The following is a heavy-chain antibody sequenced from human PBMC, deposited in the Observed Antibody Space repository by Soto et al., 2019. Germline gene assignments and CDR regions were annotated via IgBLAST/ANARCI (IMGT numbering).Heavy chain of an antibody. CDR3: AKDPRYTDMVS. CDR2: IYSDGTT. CDR1: GFTVSSNY. J-gene: IGHJ4*02. D-gene: IGHD5-18*01. V-gene: IGHV3-53*01. Sequence: PGGSLRLSCAASGFTVSSNYMSWVRQAPGKGLEWVSHIYSDGTTYYADSVKGRFTITRDNSKNTLYLQMNSLRAEDTAVYYCAKDPRYTDMVSWGQGTLVTVS.